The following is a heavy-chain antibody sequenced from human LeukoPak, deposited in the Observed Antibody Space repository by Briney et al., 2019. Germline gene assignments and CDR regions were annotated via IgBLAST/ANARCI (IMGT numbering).Heavy chain of an antibody. CDR1: GGSISSYY. V-gene: IGHV4-59*01. CDR3: ARAVGSTRGNWFDP. J-gene: IGHJ5*02. Sequence: SETLSLTCTVSGGSISSYYWSWIRQSPGKGLEWIGYIYYSGSTNYNPSLKSRVTISVDTSKNQFSLKLSSVTAADTAVYYCARAVGSTRGNWFDPWGQGTLVTVSS. CDR2: IYYSGST. D-gene: IGHD2-2*01.